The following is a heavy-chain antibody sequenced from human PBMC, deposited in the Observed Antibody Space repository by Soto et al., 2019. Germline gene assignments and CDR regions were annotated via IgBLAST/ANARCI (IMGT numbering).Heavy chain of an antibody. J-gene: IGHJ5*02. Sequence: QVQLVQSGAEVKKPGSSVKVSCKASGRPFSSYTITWVRLAPGQGLEWMVRIIPMLDLANYGPKYQGRVTITAEKPTRTAHLELRSLLSEETAVYYCAREAGVFFSRTTCYGDTWFDPWGQGTLVTVSS. CDR3: AREAGVFFSRTTCYGDTWFDP. CDR2: IIPMLDLA. V-gene: IGHV1-69*08. CDR1: GRPFSSYT. D-gene: IGHD2-2*01.